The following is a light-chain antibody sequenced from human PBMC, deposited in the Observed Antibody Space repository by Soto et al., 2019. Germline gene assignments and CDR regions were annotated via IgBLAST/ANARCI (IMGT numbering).Light chain of an antibody. CDR3: QKYNSAPLT. V-gene: IGKV1-27*01. J-gene: IGKJ5*01. CDR2: AAS. CDR1: QGISNY. Sequence: DIQMTQSPSSLPASVGDRVTITCRASQGISNYLAWYQQKPGKVPKLLIYAASTLQSGVPSRFSCSGPGTDFTLTISSLQPEDVASYYCQKYNSAPLTSGQGTRLEIE.